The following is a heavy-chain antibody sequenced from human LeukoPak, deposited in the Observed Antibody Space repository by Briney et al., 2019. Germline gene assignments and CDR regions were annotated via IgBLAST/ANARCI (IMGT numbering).Heavy chain of an antibody. CDR3: ARGYYDSSGHPVFDY. Sequence: GGSLRLSCAASGFTFRNYWMSWIRQAPGKGLEWVSYISSSSSYTNYADSVKGRFTISRDNAKNSLYLQMNSLRAEDTAVYYCARGYYDSSGHPVFDYWGQGALVTVSS. CDR1: GFTFRNYW. CDR2: ISSSSSYT. D-gene: IGHD3-22*01. J-gene: IGHJ4*02. V-gene: IGHV3-11*06.